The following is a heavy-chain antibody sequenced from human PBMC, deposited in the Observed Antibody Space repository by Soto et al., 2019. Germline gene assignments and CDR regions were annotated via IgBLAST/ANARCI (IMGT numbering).Heavy chain of an antibody. D-gene: IGHD3-10*01. J-gene: IGHJ4*02. CDR2: IYWDDDQ. CDR1: GFSLSINGVA. V-gene: IGHV2-5*02. Sequence: QITLKESGPTLVKPTQTLTLTCTFSGFSLSINGVAVGWIRQPPGQALEWLVLIYWDDDQRYNPSLKNRLTITKDTSRNQVVLTMTNMDPVDTATYYCAHKRDVSRGFKYWGQGTLVTVSS. CDR3: AHKRDVSRGFKY.